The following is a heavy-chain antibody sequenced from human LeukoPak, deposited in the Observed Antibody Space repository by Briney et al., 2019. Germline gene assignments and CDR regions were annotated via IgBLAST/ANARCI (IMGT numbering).Heavy chain of an antibody. CDR2: IYYSGST. CDR1: GGSISSSAYY. Sequence: SETLSLTCTVSGGSISSSAYYWGWVRQPPGKGLEWIGSIYYSGSTYYNPSLKSRVTISVDTSKNQFSLKLSSVTAADTAVYYCARRSPLPDYWGQGTLVTVSS. CDR3: ARRSPLPDY. V-gene: IGHV4-39*01. J-gene: IGHJ4*02.